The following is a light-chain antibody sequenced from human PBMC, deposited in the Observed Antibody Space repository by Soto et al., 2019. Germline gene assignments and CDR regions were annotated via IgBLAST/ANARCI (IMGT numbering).Light chain of an antibody. V-gene: IGLV2-11*01. CDR3: CSYAGNLAV. CDR1: SSDVGAFNY. Sequence: QSALTQPASVSGSPGQSITISCTGASSDVGAFNYVSWYQQHPGKAPKLMMSDVTKRPSGVPDRFSGSKSGNTASLTISGLQAEDEADYYCCSYAGNLAVFGGGTKVTVL. J-gene: IGLJ2*01. CDR2: DVT.